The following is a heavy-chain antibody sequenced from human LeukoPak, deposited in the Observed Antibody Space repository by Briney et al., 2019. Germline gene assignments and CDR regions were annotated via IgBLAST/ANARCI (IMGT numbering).Heavy chain of an antibody. CDR3: ATDFPCSSSSCYWGY. V-gene: IGHV3-30*03. D-gene: IGHD2-15*01. CDR1: GFTFSSYG. J-gene: IGHJ4*02. Sequence: PGRSLRLSCAASGFTFSSYGMHWVRQAPGKGLEWVAVISYDGSNKYYADSVKGRFTISRDSSKNMLYLQMNSLRAEDTAVYYCATDFPCSSSSCYWGYWGQGTLVTVSS. CDR2: ISYDGSNK.